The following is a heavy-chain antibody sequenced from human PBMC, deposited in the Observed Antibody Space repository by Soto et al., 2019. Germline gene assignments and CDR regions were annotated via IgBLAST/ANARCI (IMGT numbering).Heavy chain of an antibody. Sequence: QVQLVQSGAEVKKPGSSVKVSCQASGGIFSSNAISWVRQAPGQGLERMGGILPIFDSTHYAQKIQGRVTTPTDESTSKAYTELSSLTSGDTAFYSCAPGGRRDSSATGSYVEYWGQRPLVTVSS. V-gene: IGHV1-69*01. CDR2: ILPIFDST. J-gene: IGHJ4*02. CDR1: GGIFSSNA. CDR3: APGGRRDSSATGSYVEY. D-gene: IGHD1-1*01.